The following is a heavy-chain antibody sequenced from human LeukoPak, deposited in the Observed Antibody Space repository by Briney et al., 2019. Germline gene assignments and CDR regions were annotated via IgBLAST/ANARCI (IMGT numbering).Heavy chain of an antibody. Sequence: GGSLRLSCAASGFTFSSYSMNWVRQAPGKGLEWVAFIRYDGSNKYYPDSVKGRFTISRDNSKNTLYLQMNSLRAEDTAVYYCAKVDSGSYSHFDYWGQGTLVTVSS. D-gene: IGHD1-26*01. J-gene: IGHJ4*02. CDR2: IRYDGSNK. CDR3: AKVDSGSYSHFDY. CDR1: GFTFSSYS. V-gene: IGHV3-30*02.